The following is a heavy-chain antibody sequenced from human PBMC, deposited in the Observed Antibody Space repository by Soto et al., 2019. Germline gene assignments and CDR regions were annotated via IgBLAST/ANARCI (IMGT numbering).Heavy chain of an antibody. D-gene: IGHD2-21*02. CDR2: VFSSVSA. Sequence: SETLSLTCIASGVSVRSYTWSWVRQPANKGLEWIGRVFSSVSATYNPSLKSRVSISMDTPENRISLKLDSVTAADAGVYFCARDGMTTGDTWGPGTLVTVSS. CDR1: GVSVRSYT. CDR3: ARDGMTTGDT. J-gene: IGHJ4*02. V-gene: IGHV4-4*07.